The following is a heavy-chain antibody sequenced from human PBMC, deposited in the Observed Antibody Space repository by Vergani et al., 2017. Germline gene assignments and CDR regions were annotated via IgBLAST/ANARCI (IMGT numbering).Heavy chain of an antibody. V-gene: IGHV1-2*02. CDR3: ARVGTSSNRDYFDY. CDR2: INPNSGGT. CDR1: GYTFTDYF. D-gene: IGHD2-2*01. Sequence: QVQLVQSGAAVKKPGASVKVSCKASGYTFTDYFMHWVRQAPGQGLEWMGWINPNSGGTNYAQKFQGRVTMTRDTSISTAYMELSDLRSDDTAVYYCARVGTSSNRDYFDYWGQGTLVTVSS. J-gene: IGHJ4*02.